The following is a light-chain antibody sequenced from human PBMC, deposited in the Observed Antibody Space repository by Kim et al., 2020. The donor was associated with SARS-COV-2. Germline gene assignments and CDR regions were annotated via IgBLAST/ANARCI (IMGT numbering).Light chain of an antibody. J-gene: IGLJ2*01. V-gene: IGLV1-44*01. CDR2: TRT. Sequence: QSVLTQPPSVSGTPGQRVTISCSGSDSNIGSNPVNWYQHLPGTAPKVVIYTRTQRPSGVPDRFSGSTSGTSASLAISGLQSEDEADYYCAAWDDRLNGVIFGGGTQLTVL. CDR1: DSNIGSNP. CDR3: AAWDDRLNGVI.